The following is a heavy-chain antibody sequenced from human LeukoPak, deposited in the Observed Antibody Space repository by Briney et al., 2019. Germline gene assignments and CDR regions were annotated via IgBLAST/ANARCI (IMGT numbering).Heavy chain of an antibody. CDR2: ISSSSSYI. Sequence: GGSLRLSCTASGFTFSSYWMHWVRQAPGKGLEWVSSISSSSSYIYYADSVKGRFTISRDNAKNSLYLQMNSLRAEDTAVYYCARDAGLWSFDYWGQGTLVTVSS. J-gene: IGHJ4*02. D-gene: IGHD5-18*01. V-gene: IGHV3-21*01. CDR1: GFTFSSYW. CDR3: ARDAGLWSFDY.